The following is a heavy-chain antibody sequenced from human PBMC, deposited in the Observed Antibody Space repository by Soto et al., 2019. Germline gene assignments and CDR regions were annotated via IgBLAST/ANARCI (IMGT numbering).Heavy chain of an antibody. CDR1: GGTFSDYD. CDR3: TRAYGAETFDF. Sequence: GASVKVSCKASGGTFSDYDIHWVRQAPGHGLEWMGWMNPNSGNTGCAQNFRGRVTMTQNTAIGTAYMELSSLRSDDTATYYCTRAYGAETFDFWGQGTRVTVSS. D-gene: IGHD3-10*01. V-gene: IGHV1-8*02. CDR2: MNPNSGNT. J-gene: IGHJ5*01.